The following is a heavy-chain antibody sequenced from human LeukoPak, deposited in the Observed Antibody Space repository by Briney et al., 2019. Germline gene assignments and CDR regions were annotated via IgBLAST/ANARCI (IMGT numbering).Heavy chain of an antibody. CDR3: ARAVYDSSGYYYYP. D-gene: IGHD3-22*01. CDR2: INHSGST. Sequence: SETLSLTCAVYGGPFSGYYWSWIRQPPGKGLEWIGEINHSGSTYYNPSLKSRVTISVDRSKNQFSLKLSSVTAADTAVYYCARAVYDSSGYYYYPWGQGTLVTVSS. J-gene: IGHJ5*02. V-gene: IGHV4-34*01. CDR1: GGPFSGYY.